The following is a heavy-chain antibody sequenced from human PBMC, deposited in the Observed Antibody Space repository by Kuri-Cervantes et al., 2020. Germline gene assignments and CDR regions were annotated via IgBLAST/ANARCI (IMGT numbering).Heavy chain of an antibody. J-gene: IGHJ4*02. D-gene: IGHD3-9*01. V-gene: IGHV3-30*01. CDR3: ARSRGYFDWLLPDY. CDR2: ISYDGSNK. Sequence: GESLKISCAASGFTFSSYAMHWVRQAPGKGLEWVAVISYDGSNKYYADSVKGRFTISRDNSKNTLFLQMNSLRAEDTAVYYCARSRGYFDWLLPDYWGQGTLVTVSS. CDR1: GFTFSSYA.